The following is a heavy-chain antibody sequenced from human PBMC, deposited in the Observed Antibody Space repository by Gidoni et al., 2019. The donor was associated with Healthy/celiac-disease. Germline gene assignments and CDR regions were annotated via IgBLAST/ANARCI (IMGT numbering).Heavy chain of an antibody. Sequence: EVQLLESGGGLVQPGGSLRLSCAASGFTFSSYAMSWVRQAPGKGLEWVSAISGSGGSTYYADSAKGRFTISRDNSKNTLYLQMNSLRAEDTAVYYCAKLGDILTGPANPNFDYWGQGTLVTVSS. CDR3: AKLGDILTGPANPNFDY. D-gene: IGHD3-9*01. J-gene: IGHJ4*02. V-gene: IGHV3-23*01. CDR2: ISGSGGST. CDR1: GFTFSSYA.